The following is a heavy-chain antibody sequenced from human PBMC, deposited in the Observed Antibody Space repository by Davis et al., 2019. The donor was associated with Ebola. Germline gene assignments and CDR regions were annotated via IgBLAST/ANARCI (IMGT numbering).Heavy chain of an antibody. CDR3: ARLNGVVAALFDY. J-gene: IGHJ4*02. CDR1: GGSISSGGYS. D-gene: IGHD2-15*01. CDR2: IYHSGST. V-gene: IGHV4-30-2*05. Sequence: PSETLSLTCAVSGGSISSGGYSWSWIRQPPGKGLEWIGYIYHSGSTYYNPSLKSRVTISVDTSKNQFSLKLSSVTAADTAVYYCARLNGVVAALFDYWGQGTLVTVSS.